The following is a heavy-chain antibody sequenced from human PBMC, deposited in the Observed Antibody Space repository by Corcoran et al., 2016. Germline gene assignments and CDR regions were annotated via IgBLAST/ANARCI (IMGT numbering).Heavy chain of an antibody. Sequence: QVQLVQSGAEVKKPGSSVKVSCKAFGGTFSSYAISWVRQAPGQGLEWMGGIIPIFGTANYAQKFQGRVTITADESTSTSYMELSSLRSEDTAVYYCASGRIWSGYYKPYYFDYWGQGTLVTVSS. V-gene: IGHV1-69*01. CDR2: IIPIFGTA. CDR3: ASGRIWSGYYKPYYFDY. D-gene: IGHD3-3*01. J-gene: IGHJ4*02. CDR1: GGTFSSYA.